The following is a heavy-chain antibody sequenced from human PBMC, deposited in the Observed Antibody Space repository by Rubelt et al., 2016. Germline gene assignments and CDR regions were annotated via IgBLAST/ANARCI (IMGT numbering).Heavy chain of an antibody. CDR1: GGTFRSYA. CDR2: IIPIFGTA. CDR3: ARPLPGYYYGMDV. V-gene: IGHV1-69*01. Sequence: QVQLVQSGAEVKKPGSSVMVSCKASGGTFRSYAISWVRQAPGQGLEWMGGIIPIFGTATYAQKFQGRVTIIADESTSTSDMGLSSLRAEDTAVYYCARPLPGYYYGMDVWGQGTTVTVSS. J-gene: IGHJ6*02.